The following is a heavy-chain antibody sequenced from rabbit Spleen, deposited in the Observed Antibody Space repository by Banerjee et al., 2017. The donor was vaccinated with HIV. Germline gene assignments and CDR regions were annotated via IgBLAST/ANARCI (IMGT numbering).Heavy chain of an antibody. Sequence: QSLEESGGDLVKPGASLTLTCTASGFSFSSSYYMCWVRQAPGKGLEWIACIYAGSSGSTYYASWAKGRFTISKTSSTTVTLQMTSLTAADTATYFCARGLVVYYFNLWGPGTLVTVS. CDR1: GFSFSSSYY. V-gene: IGHV1S40*01. CDR2: IYAGSSGST. J-gene: IGHJ4*01. D-gene: IGHD4-2*01. CDR3: ARGLVVYYFNL.